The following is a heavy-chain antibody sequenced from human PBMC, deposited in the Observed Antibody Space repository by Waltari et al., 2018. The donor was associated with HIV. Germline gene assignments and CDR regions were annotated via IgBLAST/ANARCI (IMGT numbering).Heavy chain of an antibody. CDR3: ARVGAVGATPHLYYFDY. Sequence: EVQLMESGGGLVKPGGSLRLSCAASGFTFTDYPMIWVRQAPGRVLEWVSTISTGNTNIYYTNSVKGRFTISRDSDKKALFLQLNSLRAEDTAVYYCARVGAVGATPHLYYFDYWGQGTLVTVSS. J-gene: IGHJ4*02. V-gene: IGHV3-21*02. D-gene: IGHD1-26*01. CDR2: ISTGNTNI. CDR1: GFTFTDYP.